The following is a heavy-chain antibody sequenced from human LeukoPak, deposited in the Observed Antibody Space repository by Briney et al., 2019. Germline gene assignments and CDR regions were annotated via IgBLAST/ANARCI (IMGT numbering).Heavy chain of an antibody. Sequence: SGGSLRLSCEVSGFIFSNYGMHWVRQAPGKGLEWVALIWYDGRTKFHADSVRGRFTISRDNSANTLYLQMSSLRVEDTAVYYCAREGGRIAGAGAPGYWGQGALVTVSS. D-gene: IGHD6-19*01. CDR3: AREGGRIAGAGAPGY. V-gene: IGHV3-33*01. CDR2: IWYDGRTK. J-gene: IGHJ4*02. CDR1: GFIFSNYG.